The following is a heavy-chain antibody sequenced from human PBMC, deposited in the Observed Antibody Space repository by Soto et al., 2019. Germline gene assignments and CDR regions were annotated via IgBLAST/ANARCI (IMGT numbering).Heavy chain of an antibody. Sequence: QVRLQGSGPGLVRPSETLSLPCAVSGVSTSGFCWSWIRQPPGKGLEYVGYIYDSGSTYYNPSLKSRVTVSLDSSKNQFSLKLTSVTAADTAIYYCARGHLWLEDWGQGTLVTVSS. CDR2: IYDSGST. CDR1: GVSTSGFC. V-gene: IGHV4-59*01. J-gene: IGHJ4*02. D-gene: IGHD3-3*01. CDR3: ARGHLWLED.